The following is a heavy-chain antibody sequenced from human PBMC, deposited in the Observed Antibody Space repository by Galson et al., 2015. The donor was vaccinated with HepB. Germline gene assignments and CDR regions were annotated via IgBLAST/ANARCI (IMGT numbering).Heavy chain of an antibody. CDR3: ARMQITAITIGNYYHGVDV. CDR2: IDHRGRT. V-gene: IGHV4-34*01. J-gene: IGHJ6*02. D-gene: IGHD3-10*01. Sequence: SETLSLTCAVSGGSFSDYCWTWIRQFPGKGLQWIGEIDHRGRTNYNPSLKSRLTISVDTSKNQFSVKLSSVTAADPAIYYCARMQITAITIGNYYHGVDVGGQGTTVTVSS. CDR1: GGSFSDYC.